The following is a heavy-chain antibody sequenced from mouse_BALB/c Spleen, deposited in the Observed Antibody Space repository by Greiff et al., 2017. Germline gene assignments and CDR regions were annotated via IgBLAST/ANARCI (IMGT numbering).Heavy chain of an antibody. V-gene: IGHV1-63*02. J-gene: IGHJ3*01. D-gene: IGHD2-1*01. CDR1: GYTFTNYW. Sequence: QVQLQQSGAELVRPGTSVKISCKASGYTFTNYWLGWVKQRPGHGLEWIGDIYPGGGYTNYNEKFKGKATLTADTSSSTAYMQLSSLTSEDSAVYFCARDLSYGNYVGFAYWGQGTLVTVSA. CDR2: IYPGGGYT. CDR3: ARDLSYGNYVGFAY.